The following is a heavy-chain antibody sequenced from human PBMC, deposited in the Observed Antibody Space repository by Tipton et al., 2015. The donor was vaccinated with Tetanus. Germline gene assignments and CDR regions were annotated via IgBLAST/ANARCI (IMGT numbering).Heavy chain of an antibody. Sequence: SLRLSCAASGFSVSSKYLSWVRQAPGKGLEWVSVIYSGGSTYYADSVKGRFTISRDNSKNTVYLQMNSLRVEDTAVYYCARDPEFSDCSGGNCYAGGDYWGQGTLVTVSS. CDR1: GFSVSSKY. CDR3: ARDPEFSDCSGGNCYAGGDY. V-gene: IGHV3-66*01. CDR2: IYSGGST. J-gene: IGHJ4*02. D-gene: IGHD2-15*01.